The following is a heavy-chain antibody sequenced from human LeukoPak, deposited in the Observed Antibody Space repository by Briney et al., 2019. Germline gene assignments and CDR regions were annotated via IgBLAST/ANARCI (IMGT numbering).Heavy chain of an antibody. CDR3: ARQPIYEAYFDF. CDR1: GFPFDRYW. V-gene: IGHV3-7*01. J-gene: IGHJ4*02. D-gene: IGHD3-16*01. Sequence: GGSLRLSCVASGFPFDRYWVSWVRQAPGKGLEWVANIKHDGSEKNFVDSVKGPFTISRDNAENSLFLQMNSLRADDTAVYFCARQPIYEAYFDFWGQGTLVTVSS. CDR2: IKHDGSEK.